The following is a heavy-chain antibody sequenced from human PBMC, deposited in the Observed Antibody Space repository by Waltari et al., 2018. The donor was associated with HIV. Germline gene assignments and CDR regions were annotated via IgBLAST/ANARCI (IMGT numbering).Heavy chain of an antibody. CDR2: IWSDGNNE. V-gene: IGHV3-30*18. Sequence: QVPLVESGGGVVQPGRSLRLSCAASGFTFSRYGTHWVRQAPGKGPEWVANIWSDGNNEYYADSVKGRFTISRDNSKDTLYLQMNSLRAEDTAMYYCAKDNSVNYFTGDAFDIWGQGTMVIVSS. CDR3: AKDNSVNYFTGDAFDI. J-gene: IGHJ3*02. D-gene: IGHD1-26*01. CDR1: GFTFSRYG.